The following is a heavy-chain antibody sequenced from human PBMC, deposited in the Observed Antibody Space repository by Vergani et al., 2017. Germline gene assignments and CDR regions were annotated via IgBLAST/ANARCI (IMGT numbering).Heavy chain of an antibody. D-gene: IGHD5-12*01. J-gene: IGHJ4*02. CDR1: GGTFSSYT. V-gene: IGHV1-69*02. CDR2: IIPILGIA. CDR3: ASLKATTSQNFDY. Sequence: QVQLVQSGAEVKKPGSSVKVSCKASGGTFSSYTISWVRQAPGQGLEWMGRIIPILGIANYARKFQGRVTITADKSTSTAYMELSSLRSEDTAVYYCASLKATTSQNFDYWGQGTLVTVSS.